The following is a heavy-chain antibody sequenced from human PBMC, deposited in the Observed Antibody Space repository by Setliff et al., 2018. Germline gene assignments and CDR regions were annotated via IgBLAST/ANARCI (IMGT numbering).Heavy chain of an antibody. CDR3: ARAGVAAAGKKGDFEH. V-gene: IGHV1-46*01. Sequence: ASVKVSCKPSGYSFTSHYMHWVRQAPGQGLEWMGLINPGGLTSSSTQKFEGSVTMSRDTSTSTIYLELTSLRSDDTAVYYCARAGVAAAGKKGDFEHWGQGTLVTVSS. CDR1: GYSFTSHY. D-gene: IGHD6-13*01. J-gene: IGHJ4*02. CDR2: INPGGLTS.